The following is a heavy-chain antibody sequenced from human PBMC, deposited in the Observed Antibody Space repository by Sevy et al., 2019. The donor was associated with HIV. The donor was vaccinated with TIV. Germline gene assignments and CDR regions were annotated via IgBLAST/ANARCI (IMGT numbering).Heavy chain of an antibody. CDR1: GFTFSSYA. J-gene: IGHJ4*02. CDR3: AKGRNSGSYYSDY. V-gene: IGHV3-23*01. D-gene: IGHD1-26*01. CDR2: ISGSGGST. Sequence: SGCLRLSCAASGFTFSSYAMSWVRQAPGKGLERVSAISGSGGSTYYADSVKGRFTISRDNSKNTLYLQMNSLRAEDTAVYYSAKGRNSGSYYSDYWGQGTLVTVSS.